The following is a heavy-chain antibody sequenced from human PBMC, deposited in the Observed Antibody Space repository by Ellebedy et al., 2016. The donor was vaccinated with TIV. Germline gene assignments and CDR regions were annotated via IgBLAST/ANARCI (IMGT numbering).Heavy chain of an antibody. CDR3: ARDSATGDEAFDY. Sequence: ASVKVSXXASGYTFSAYAIHWVRQAPGQGLQWMGWIDANSGATNYAQKFQGRLKVTRDTSISTAYMELDSLTSDDTAVYYCARDSATGDEAFDYWGQGTLVTVSS. CDR2: IDANSGAT. D-gene: IGHD7-27*01. CDR1: GYTFSAYA. J-gene: IGHJ4*02. V-gene: IGHV1-2*02.